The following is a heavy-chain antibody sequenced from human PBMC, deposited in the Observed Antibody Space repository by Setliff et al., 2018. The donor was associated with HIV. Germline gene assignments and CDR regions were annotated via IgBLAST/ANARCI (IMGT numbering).Heavy chain of an antibody. Sequence: SETLSLTCTVSGGSISSGDYYWTWIRQPAGKGLQWIGRIHTSGSTYYKSSLKSRLTISVDTSKNQFSLKMSSVTAADTAVYYCARARGPEGYFDSWGQGTLVTVSS. V-gene: IGHV4-61*02. D-gene: IGHD3-10*01. J-gene: IGHJ4*02. CDR1: GGSISSGDYY. CDR2: IHTSGST. CDR3: ARARGPEGYFDS.